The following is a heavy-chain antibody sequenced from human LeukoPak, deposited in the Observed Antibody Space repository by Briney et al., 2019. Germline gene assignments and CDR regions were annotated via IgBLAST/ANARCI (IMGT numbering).Heavy chain of an antibody. CDR3: AREYYYGSGTIPPHFDY. D-gene: IGHD3-10*01. Sequence: GGSLRLSCAASGFTFSSYEMNWVRQAPGKGLEWVSYISSSGSTIYYADSVKGRFTISRDNAKNSLYLQMNSLRAEDTAVCYCAREYYYGSGTIPPHFDYWGQGTLVTVSS. V-gene: IGHV3-48*03. CDR1: GFTFSSYE. J-gene: IGHJ4*02. CDR2: ISSSGSTI.